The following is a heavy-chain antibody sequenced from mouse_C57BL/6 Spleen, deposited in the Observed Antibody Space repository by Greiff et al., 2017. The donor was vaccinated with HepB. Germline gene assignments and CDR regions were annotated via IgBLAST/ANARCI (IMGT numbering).Heavy chain of an antibody. V-gene: IGHV1-55*01. D-gene: IGHD1-1*01. CDR2: IYPGSGST. J-gene: IGHJ3*01. Sequence: QVQLQQPGAELVKPGASVTMSCKASGYTFTSYWITWVKQRPGQGLEWIGDIYPGSGSTNYNEKFRSKATLTVDTSSSTAYMQLSSLTAEDSAVYYCASDYGSRRFAYWGQGTLVTVAA. CDR1: GYTFTSYW. CDR3: ASDYGSRRFAY.